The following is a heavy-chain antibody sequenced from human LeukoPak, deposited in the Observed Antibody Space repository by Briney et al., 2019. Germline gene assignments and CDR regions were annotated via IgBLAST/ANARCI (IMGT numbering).Heavy chain of an antibody. V-gene: IGHV3-30*04. D-gene: IGHD2-2*01. CDR3: EGYCSSTSCYAEGAFDI. CDR1: GFTFSSYA. Sequence: GGSLRLSCAASGFTFSSYAMHWVHQAPGKGLEWVAVISYDGSNKYYADSVKGRFTISRDNSKNTLYLQMNSLRAEDTAVYYCEGYCSSTSCYAEGAFDIWGQGTMVTVSS. CDR2: ISYDGSNK. J-gene: IGHJ3*02.